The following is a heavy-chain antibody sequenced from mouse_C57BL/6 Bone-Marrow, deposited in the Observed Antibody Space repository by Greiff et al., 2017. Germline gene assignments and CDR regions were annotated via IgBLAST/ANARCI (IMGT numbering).Heavy chain of an antibody. D-gene: IGHD2-3*01. CDR2: IDPSDSYT. J-gene: IGHJ1*03. CDR1: GYTFTSYW. CDR3: ARPIYDGYPWYFDV. V-gene: IGHV1-69*01. Sequence: VQVVESGAELVMPGASVKLSCKASGYTFTSYWMHWVKQRPGQGLEWIGEIDPSDSYTNYNQKFKGKSTLTVDKSSSTAYMQLSSLTSEDSAVYYCARPIYDGYPWYFDVWGTGTTVTVSS.